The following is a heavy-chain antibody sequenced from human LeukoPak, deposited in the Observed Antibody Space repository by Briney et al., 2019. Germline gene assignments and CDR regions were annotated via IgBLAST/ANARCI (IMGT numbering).Heavy chain of an antibody. D-gene: IGHD1-26*01. CDR2: VYHSGST. CDR1: GYSISSGYY. V-gene: IGHV4-38-2*02. J-gene: IGHJ4*02. CDR3: ARVPYSGTYYVDS. Sequence: KPSETLSLTCTVFGYSISSGYYWGWIRQPPGKGREWIGSVYHSGSTYSNPPLSSRVTISVATSKTQFSLKLSSVTAADTAVYSCARVPYSGTYYVDSWGQGTLVTVSS.